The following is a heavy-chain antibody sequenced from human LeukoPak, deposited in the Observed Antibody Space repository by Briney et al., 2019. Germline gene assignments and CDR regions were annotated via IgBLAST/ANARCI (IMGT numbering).Heavy chain of an antibody. CDR3: ARSRRYLNWFDP. CDR1: GGSISSYY. CDR2: IYYSGST. V-gene: IGHV4-59*01. D-gene: IGHD3-9*01. Sequence: SETLSLTCTVSGGSISSYYWSWIRQPPGKGLEWIGYIYYSGSTNYNPSLKSRVTISVDASKNQFSLKLSSVTAADTAVYYCARSRRYLNWFDPWGQGTLVTVSS. J-gene: IGHJ5*02.